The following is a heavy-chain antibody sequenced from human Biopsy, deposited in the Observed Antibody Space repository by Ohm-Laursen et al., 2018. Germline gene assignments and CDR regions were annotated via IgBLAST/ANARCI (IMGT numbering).Heavy chain of an antibody. Sequence: TLSLTCSVSGASVKTSGYFWARIRQRPGKGLEWIGYISYNERTHYNPSLTSQLAISFDTSNNRISLQLRSVSVADTAVYYCVREPKTGTAEAWYFDLWGRGSPVTVPS. J-gene: IGHJ2*01. CDR1: GASVKTSGYF. V-gene: IGHV4-31*01. CDR3: VREPKTGTAEAWYFDL. CDR2: ISYNERT. D-gene: IGHD3-9*01.